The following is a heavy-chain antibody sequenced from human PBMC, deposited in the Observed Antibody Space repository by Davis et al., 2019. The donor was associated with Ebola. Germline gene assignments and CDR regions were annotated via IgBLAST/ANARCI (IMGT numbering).Heavy chain of an antibody. CDR1: GFTFSSYS. D-gene: IGHD2-15*01. CDR3: VRLLNIDY. CDR2: ISSSSSYI. V-gene: IGHV3-21*01. Sequence: PGGSLRLSCAASGFTFSSYSMNWVRQAPGKGLEWVSSISSSSSYIYYADSVKGRFTISRDNAKNTVYLQMNSLRAEDTAVYFCVRLLNIDYWGQGTLVIVSS. J-gene: IGHJ4*02.